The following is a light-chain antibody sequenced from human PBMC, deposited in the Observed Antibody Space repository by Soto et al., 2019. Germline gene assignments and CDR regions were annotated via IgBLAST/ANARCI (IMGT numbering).Light chain of an antibody. CDR3: QQYNNWPPVIT. CDR1: QSVSSN. CDR2: GAS. Sequence: EIVMTQSPATLSVSPGERATLSCRASQSVSSNLAWYQQKPGQAPRLLIYGASTRATGIPARFSGSGSGTEFTLTISSLQSEDFAVYYCQQYNNWPPVITFGQGTRLENK. V-gene: IGKV3-15*01. J-gene: IGKJ5*01.